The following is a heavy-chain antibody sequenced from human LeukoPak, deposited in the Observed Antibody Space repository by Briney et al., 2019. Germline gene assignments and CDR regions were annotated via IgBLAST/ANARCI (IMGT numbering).Heavy chain of an antibody. CDR3: ARDNGSLKLFDY. CDR2: ITSSSSFI. CDR1: GFTFSSYA. J-gene: IGHJ4*02. D-gene: IGHD1-26*01. Sequence: GGSLRLSCAASGFTFSSYAMTWVRQPPGKGLEWVSSITSSSSFIYYSDSVRGRFTISRDDAKNSLYLQMNSLRAEDSAVYYCARDNGSLKLFDYWGQGTLVTVSS. V-gene: IGHV3-21*01.